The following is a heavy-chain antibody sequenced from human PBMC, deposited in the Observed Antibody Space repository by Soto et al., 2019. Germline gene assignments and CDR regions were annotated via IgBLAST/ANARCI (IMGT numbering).Heavy chain of an antibody. CDR2: IYYSGST. J-gene: IGHJ3*02. V-gene: IGHV4-31*03. CDR1: GGSISSGGYY. D-gene: IGHD3-10*01. CDR3: AKAGRFGEPIDPDI. Sequence: QVQLQESGPGLVKPSQTLSLTCTVSGGSISSGGYYWSWIRQHPGKGLEWIGYIYYSGSTYYNPSLKIRVTISVDTSKNQFSLKLSSVTAADTAVYYCAKAGRFGEPIDPDIWGQGTMVTVSS.